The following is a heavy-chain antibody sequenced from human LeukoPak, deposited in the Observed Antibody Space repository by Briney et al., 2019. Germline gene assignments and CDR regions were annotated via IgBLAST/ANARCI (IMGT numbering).Heavy chain of an antibody. D-gene: IGHD6-19*01. CDR3: ARALPYSSGWYTFDY. V-gene: IGHV3-53*01. J-gene: IGHJ4*02. CDR1: GFTFSDYY. CDR2: IYSGGST. Sequence: PGGSLRLSCAASGFTFSDYYMSWIRQAPGKGLEWVSVIYSGGSTYYADSVKGRFTISRDNSKNTLYLQMNSLRAEDTAVYYCARALPYSSGWYTFDYWGQGTLVTVSS.